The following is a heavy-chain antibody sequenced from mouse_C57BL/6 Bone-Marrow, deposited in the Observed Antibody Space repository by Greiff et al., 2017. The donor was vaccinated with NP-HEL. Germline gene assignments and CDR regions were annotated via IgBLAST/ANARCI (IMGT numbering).Heavy chain of an antibody. CDR2: IRSKSNNYAT. D-gene: IGHD1-1*01. Sequence: VQLKESGGGLVQPKGSLKLSCAASGFSFNTYAMNWVRQAPGKGLEWVARIRSKSNNYATYYADSVKDRFTISRDDSESMLYLQMNNLKTEDTAMYYCVRQGYYSPYYFDYWGQGTTLTVSS. J-gene: IGHJ2*01. V-gene: IGHV10-1*01. CDR3: VRQGYYSPYYFDY. CDR1: GFSFNTYA.